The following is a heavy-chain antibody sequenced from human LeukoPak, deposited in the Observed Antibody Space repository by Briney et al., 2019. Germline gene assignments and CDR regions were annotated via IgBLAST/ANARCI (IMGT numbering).Heavy chain of an antibody. J-gene: IGHJ4*02. CDR2: IKQDGSEK. D-gene: IGHD6-19*01. V-gene: IGHV3-7*01. CDR1: GFTFSSYW. Sequence: PGGSLRLSCAASGFTFSSYWMSWVRQAPGKGLEWVANIKQDGSEKYYVDSVKGRFTISRDNAKNSLYLQMNSLRAEDTAVHYCARERGYSSGWYYFDYWGQGTLVTVSS. CDR3: ARERGYSSGWYYFDY.